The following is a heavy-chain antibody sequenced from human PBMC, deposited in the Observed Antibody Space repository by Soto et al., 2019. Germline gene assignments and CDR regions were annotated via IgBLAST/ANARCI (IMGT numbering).Heavy chain of an antibody. V-gene: IGHV3-23*01. Sequence: PGRSLRLSCAASGFTFFKSAVSWVRQAPGKGLEWVSSISGSGRTTYYADSVKGRFTISRDNPKDTLFLQMNSLRADDSAIYYCAKGIPLNQYSRYQMALWGQGSRVTVSS. CDR3: AKGIPLNQYSRYQMAL. CDR2: ISGSGRTT. D-gene: IGHD5-12*01. J-gene: IGHJ4*02. CDR1: GFTFFKSA.